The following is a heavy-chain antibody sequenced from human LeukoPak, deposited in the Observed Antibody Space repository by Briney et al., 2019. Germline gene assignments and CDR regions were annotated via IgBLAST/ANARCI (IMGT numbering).Heavy chain of an antibody. CDR2: IYHSGST. CDR3: ARAIEVGAMTPFDY. V-gene: IGHV4-38-2*02. CDR1: GYSISNGYY. Sequence: SETLSLTCTVSGYSISNGYYWGWIRQPPGKGLEWIGSIYHSGSTYYNPSLKSRVTISVDTSENQFSLKLSSVTAADTAVYYCARAIEVGAMTPFDYWGQGTLVTVSS. D-gene: IGHD1-26*01. J-gene: IGHJ4*02.